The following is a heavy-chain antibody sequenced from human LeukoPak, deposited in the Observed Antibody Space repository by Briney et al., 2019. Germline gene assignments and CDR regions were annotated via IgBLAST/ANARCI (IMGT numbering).Heavy chain of an antibody. J-gene: IGHJ4*02. CDR2: IYTSGST. D-gene: IGHD4-17*01. CDR3: AREKDDYGDYFDY. Sequence: SETLSLTCTVSGGSISSHYWSWIRQPAGKGLEWIGRIYTSGSTNYNPSLKSRVTMPVDTSKNQFSLKLSSVTAADTAVYYCAREKDDYGDYFDYWGQGTLVTVSS. V-gene: IGHV4-4*07. CDR1: GGSISSHY.